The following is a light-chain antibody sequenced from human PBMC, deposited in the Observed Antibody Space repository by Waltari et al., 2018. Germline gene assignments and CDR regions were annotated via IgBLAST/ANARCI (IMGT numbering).Light chain of an antibody. Sequence: DIQMTQSPSSLSASVGGRVTITCQASDEIRNFLNWYHQKPGEAPKVLIYDASNLEMGVPSRFGGSGFGTDFTLTISSLQPEDVGTYYCQQYDNVVRTFGGGTKVEIK. J-gene: IGKJ4*01. CDR3: QQYDNVVRT. CDR1: DEIRNF. CDR2: DAS. V-gene: IGKV1-33*01.